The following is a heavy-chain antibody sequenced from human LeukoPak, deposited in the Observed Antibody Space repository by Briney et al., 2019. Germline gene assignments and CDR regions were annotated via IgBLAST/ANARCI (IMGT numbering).Heavy chain of an antibody. Sequence: GGSLGLSCAASGFTFSIYWMSWVRQAPGKGLEWVASINQDGSEKYYVDSVKGRCTISRDNAKTSLYLQMSSPRAEDAAAYYCVRDGPGGIEARKRYYGMDVWGQGTTVSVSS. J-gene: IGHJ6*02. CDR2: INQDGSEK. CDR1: GFTFSIYW. CDR3: VRDGPGGIEARKRYYGMDV. D-gene: IGHD6-6*01. V-gene: IGHV3-7*05.